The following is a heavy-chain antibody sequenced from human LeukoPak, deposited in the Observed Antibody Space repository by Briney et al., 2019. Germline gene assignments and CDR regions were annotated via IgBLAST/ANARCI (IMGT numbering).Heavy chain of an antibody. CDR1: GFTFSTYW. D-gene: IGHD6-13*01. CDR2: IKQDGSEK. V-gene: IGHV3-7*01. J-gene: IGHJ4*02. Sequence: GGSLRLSCEASGFTFSTYWMSWVRQAPGKGLEWVANIKQDGSEKYYVDSVKGRFTISRDNAKNSLYLQMNSLRAEDTAMYYCARDPAGNDYWGQGTLVTVSS. CDR3: ARDPAGNDY.